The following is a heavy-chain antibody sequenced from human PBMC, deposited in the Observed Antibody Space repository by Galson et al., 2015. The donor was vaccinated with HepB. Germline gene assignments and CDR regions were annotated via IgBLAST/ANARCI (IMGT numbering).Heavy chain of an antibody. CDR1: GGSTSDDY. CDR2: IYYTGST. J-gene: IGHJ4*02. D-gene: IGHD6-13*01. V-gene: IGHV4-59*01. Sequence: SETLSLTCTVSGGSTSDDYWSWIRQPPGKGLEWIGDIYYTGSTNYIPSLKSRLTISVDTSKNQFSLKLNSVTAADTAVYYCARGGSTYDYWGQGTLVTVS. CDR3: ARGGSTYDY.